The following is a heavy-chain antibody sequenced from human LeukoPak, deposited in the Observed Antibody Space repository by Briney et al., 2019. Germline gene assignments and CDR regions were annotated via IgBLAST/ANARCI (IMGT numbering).Heavy chain of an antibody. V-gene: IGHV3-53*01. CDR2: IYSGYST. J-gene: IGHJ4*02. D-gene: IGHD2/OR15-2a*01. Sequence: PGGSLRLSCTVSGFTVSSNSMSWVRQAPGKGLEWVSVIYSGYSTYYADSVKGRFTISRDNSKNTLYLQMNSLRADDTAVYYCVRDGGYTTRWDGGGDYWGQGTLVTVSS. CDR1: GFTVSSNS. CDR3: VRDGGYTTRWDGGGDY.